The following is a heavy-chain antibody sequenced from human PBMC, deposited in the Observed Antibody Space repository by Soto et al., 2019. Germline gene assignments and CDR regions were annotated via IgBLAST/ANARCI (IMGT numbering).Heavy chain of an antibody. CDR3: ARTGGMDV. CDR2: INHSGNT. Sequence: QVQLQQWGAGLLKPSETLSLTCAVYGGSFSGYYWSWLRQPPGKGPEWIGEINHSGNTKYTPSLESRVTRSVDTSKNQFPLKLNSVRAADTAVYYCARTGGMDVWSQGATVTVSS. V-gene: IGHV4-34*01. J-gene: IGHJ6*02. CDR1: GGSFSGYY.